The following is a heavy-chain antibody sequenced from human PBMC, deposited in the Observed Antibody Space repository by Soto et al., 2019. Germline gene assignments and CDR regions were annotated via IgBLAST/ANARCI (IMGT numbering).Heavy chain of an antibody. D-gene: IGHD1-26*01. CDR3: PKGDMWGCDGGFGP. Sequence: QVQLVESGGGVVQPGRSLRLSCAASGFTFSGYGMHWVRQAPGKGLEWVAVISNDGRSKYYGDSVKGRFTISRDNSKNTLYLQRNSLRAEDTAVYHCPKGDMWGCDGGFGPWGQGTLVTVSS. V-gene: IGHV3-30*18. CDR1: GFTFSGYG. J-gene: IGHJ5*02. CDR2: ISNDGRSK.